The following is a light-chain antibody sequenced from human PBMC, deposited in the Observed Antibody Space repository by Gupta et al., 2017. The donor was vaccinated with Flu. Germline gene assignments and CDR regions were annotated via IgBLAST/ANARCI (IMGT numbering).Light chain of an antibody. V-gene: IGKV1-6*01. CDR2: AAS. CDR1: QGIRNE. J-gene: IGKJ1*01. CDR3: LQDYNYPRT. Sequence: IQMTQSPSSLSASVGDRVIIICRASQGIRNELGWYQQKPGKAPKLLIYAASTLQSGVPSRFSGSGSGRDFTLTISSLQPEDFATYYCLQDYNYPRTFGQGTKVEIQ.